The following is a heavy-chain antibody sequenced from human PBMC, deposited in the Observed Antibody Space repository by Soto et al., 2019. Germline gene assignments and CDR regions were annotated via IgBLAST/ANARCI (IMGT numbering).Heavy chain of an antibody. V-gene: IGHV1-3*01. Sequence: ASVKVSCKASGGTFSSYAIHWVRQAPGQSLEWMGWINPGNGDTKYSQIFQGRVTITWDTSARTAYMDLSSLISEDTADYYCARDSSSSRSFDYWGQGARVTVSS. CDR2: INPGNGDT. D-gene: IGHD6-6*01. CDR3: ARDSSSSRSFDY. J-gene: IGHJ4*02. CDR1: GGTFSSYA.